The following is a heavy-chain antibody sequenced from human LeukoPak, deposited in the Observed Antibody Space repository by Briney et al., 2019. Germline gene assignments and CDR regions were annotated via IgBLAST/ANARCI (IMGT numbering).Heavy chain of an antibody. J-gene: IGHJ4*02. Sequence: PGGSLRLSCAASGFTFSDYYMSWIRQAPGKGLESLSYISGSGSDISYADSVNGRFTVSRDNAKKSLYLQMNSLRPEDTAMYYCSSGPRRLDYWGQGTLVTVSS. V-gene: IGHV3-11*01. CDR3: SSGPRRLDY. CDR1: GFTFSDYY. CDR2: ISGSGSDI.